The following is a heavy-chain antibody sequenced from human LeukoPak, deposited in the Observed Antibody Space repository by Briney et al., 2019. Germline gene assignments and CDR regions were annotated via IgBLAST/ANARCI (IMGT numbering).Heavy chain of an antibody. Sequence: ASVKVSCKASGYTFTGYFMHWVRQAPGKGLEWMGVINPSGGSTSYAQKFQGRVTMTRDMSTSTDYMELSSLRSEDTAIYYCARDNSVGDNAWWFDPWGRGTLVTVSS. CDR3: ARDNSVGDNAWWFDP. V-gene: IGHV1-46*01. D-gene: IGHD1-26*01. CDR2: INPSGGST. J-gene: IGHJ5*02. CDR1: GYTFTGYF.